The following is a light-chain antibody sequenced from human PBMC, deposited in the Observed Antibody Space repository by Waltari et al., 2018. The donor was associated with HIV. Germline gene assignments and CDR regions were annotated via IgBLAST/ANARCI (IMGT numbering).Light chain of an antibody. CDR1: SSTTGSTT. Sequence: QSVLTQSPSASGTPGQRVTISCSGSSSTTGSTTVNWYQQLPGTAPKLLIYSNNQRPSGVPDRFSGSKSGTSASLAISGLQSEEEADYYCAAWDDSLNGFVCGGGTKLTVL. J-gene: IGLJ2*01. V-gene: IGLV1-44*01. CDR3: AAWDDSLNGFV. CDR2: SNN.